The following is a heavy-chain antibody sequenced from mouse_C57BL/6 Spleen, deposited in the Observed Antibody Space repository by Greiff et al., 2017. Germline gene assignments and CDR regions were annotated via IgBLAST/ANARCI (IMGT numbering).Heavy chain of an antibody. CDR1: GFTFSDYG. V-gene: IGHV5-17*01. CDR2: ISSGSSTI. J-gene: IGHJ4*01. Sequence: EVMLVESGGGLVKPGGSLKLSCAASGFTFSDYGMHWVRQAPEKGLECVAYISSGSSTIYYADTVKGRFTISRDNAKNTLFLQMTSLRSEDTAMYYCASWGTTVGAMDYWGQGTSVTVSS. D-gene: IGHD1-1*01. CDR3: ASWGTTVGAMDY.